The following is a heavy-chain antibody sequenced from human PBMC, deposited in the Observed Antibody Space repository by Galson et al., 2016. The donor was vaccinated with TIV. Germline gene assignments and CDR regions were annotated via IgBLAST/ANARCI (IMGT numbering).Heavy chain of an antibody. V-gene: IGHV3-66*02. Sequence: SLRLSCAASGLSVSINYMAWVRQAPGKGLEWVSLISAGGNTYYPDSEKGRFPISRDNSKSTLYLQMNSLRVEDTAVYYCARDRVVDATYYYYYYGMDVWGQGTAVIVSS. CDR1: GLSVSINY. CDR2: ISAGGNT. CDR3: ARDRVVDATYYYYYYGMDV. D-gene: IGHD2-15*01. J-gene: IGHJ6*02.